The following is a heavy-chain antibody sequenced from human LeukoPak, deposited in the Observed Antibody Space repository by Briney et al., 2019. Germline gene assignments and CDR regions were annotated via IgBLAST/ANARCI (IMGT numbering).Heavy chain of an antibody. J-gene: IGHJ4*02. CDR3: AKRGVVIRVILVGFHKQAYYFDS. CDR2: ISDTGGST. D-gene: IGHD3-22*01. CDR1: GITLSNYG. Sequence: GGSLRLSCAASGITLSNYGMSWVRQAPGKGLEWVAGISDTGGSTNYADSVKGQFTISRDNPKNTLYLQMNSLRAEDTAVYFCAKRGVVIRVILVGFHKQAYYFDSWGQGALVTVSS. V-gene: IGHV3-23*01.